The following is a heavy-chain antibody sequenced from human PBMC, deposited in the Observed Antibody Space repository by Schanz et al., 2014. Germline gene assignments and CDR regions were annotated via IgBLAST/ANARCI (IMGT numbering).Heavy chain of an antibody. V-gene: IGHV3-30*04. J-gene: IGHJ4*02. CDR3: VRDTDYHFDY. CDR2: ISYDESHK. CDR1: GFTFSNFA. D-gene: IGHD4-17*01. Sequence: QVQLVESGGGVVQPGRSLRLSCAASGFTFSNFAIHWVRQAPGKGLEWVAVISYDESHKDYADSVKGRFTISRDNAKNTLYLQMNSLRAEDTAVYYCVRDTDYHFDYWGQGTLVTVSS.